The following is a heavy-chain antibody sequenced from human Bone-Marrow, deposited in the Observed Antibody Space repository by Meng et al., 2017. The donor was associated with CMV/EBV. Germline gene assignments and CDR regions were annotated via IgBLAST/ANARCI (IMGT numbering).Heavy chain of an antibody. CDR2: IKSKSDGGTT. CDR1: GFTFTNAW. CDR3: TAYIVGTTSDN. J-gene: IGHJ4*02. V-gene: IGHV3-15*01. D-gene: IGHD1-26*01. Sequence: GESLKISCAASGFTFTNAWMSWVRQAPGKGLEWIGRIKSKSDGGTTDYAAPVKGRFTISRDDSKDTLYLQLNSLKTEDKAVYYCTAYIVGTTSDNWGQGTLVTVSS.